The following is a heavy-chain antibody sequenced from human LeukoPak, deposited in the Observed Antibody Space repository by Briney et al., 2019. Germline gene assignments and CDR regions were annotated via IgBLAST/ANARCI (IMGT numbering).Heavy chain of an antibody. Sequence: PGGSLRLSCAASGFTFSSYAMSWVRQAPGRGLEWVSAISGSGGSTYYADSVKGWFTISRDNSKNTLYLQMNSLRAEHTAVYYCAKVRGEYCSSTSCYAFDIWGQGTMVTVSS. CDR2: ISGSGGST. V-gene: IGHV3-23*01. D-gene: IGHD2-2*01. CDR3: AKVRGEYCSSTSCYAFDI. J-gene: IGHJ3*02. CDR1: GFTFSSYA.